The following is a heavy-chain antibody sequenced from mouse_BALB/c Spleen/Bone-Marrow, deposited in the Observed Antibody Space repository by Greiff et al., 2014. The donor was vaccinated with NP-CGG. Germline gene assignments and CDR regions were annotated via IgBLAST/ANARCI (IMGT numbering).Heavy chain of an antibody. CDR1: GFSLASHG. Sequence: VKLVESGPGLVQPSQSLSITCTVSGFSLASHGVHWIRQPPGKGLEWLGVIWSGGSTDYNAAFISRLSIRKDNSKSQVFFKMNSLQADDTAIYYCASAYYRYAMYYWGQGTSVTVSS. CDR2: IWSGGST. V-gene: IGHV2-4*02. J-gene: IGHJ4*01. CDR3: ASAYYRYAMYY. D-gene: IGHD2-14*01.